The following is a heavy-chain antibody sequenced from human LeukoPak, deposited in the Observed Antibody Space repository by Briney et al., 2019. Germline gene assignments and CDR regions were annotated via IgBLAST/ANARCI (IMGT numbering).Heavy chain of an antibody. D-gene: IGHD2-15*01. Sequence: PGGSLRLSCAASGFTFNTYWMHWVRQAPEKGLEWVSRISSDGSSISYADSVKGRLTISRDNAKNTLYLQMNSLRAEDTAVYYCARSCSSGGSCYGRFDYWGQGTLVTVSS. CDR1: GFTFNTYW. CDR3: ARSCSSGGSCYGRFDY. V-gene: IGHV3-74*01. J-gene: IGHJ4*02. CDR2: ISSDGSSI.